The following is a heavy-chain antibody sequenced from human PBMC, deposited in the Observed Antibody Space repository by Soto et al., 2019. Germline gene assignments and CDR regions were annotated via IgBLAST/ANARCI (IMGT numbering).Heavy chain of an antibody. CDR3: ARTSGVRSAYDLVDF. CDR2: MNPNRGNT. V-gene: IGHV1-8*01. J-gene: IGHJ4*02. CDR1: GYTFTSND. D-gene: IGHD5-12*01. Sequence: GASVKVSCKASGYTFTSNDINWVRQATGQGLEWMGWMNPNRGNTGYAQKFQGRVTMTRSTSISTAYMELSSLRSEATAVYYCARTSGVRSAYDLVDFRGKGTLVTLSS.